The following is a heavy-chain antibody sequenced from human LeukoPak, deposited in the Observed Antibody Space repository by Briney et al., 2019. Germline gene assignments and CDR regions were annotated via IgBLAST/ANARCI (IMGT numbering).Heavy chain of an antibody. CDR3: ARDTGGYYDSSGYYDY. D-gene: IGHD3-22*01. V-gene: IGHV6-1*01. J-gene: IGHJ4*02. Sequence: SQTLSLTCAISGDSVSSNSAAWNWIRQSPSRGLEWLGRTYYRSKWYNDYAVSVKSRITINPDTSKHQFSLQLNSVTPEDTAVYYCARDTGGYYDSSGYYDYWGQGTLVTVSS. CDR2: TYYRSKWYN. CDR1: GDSVSSNSAA.